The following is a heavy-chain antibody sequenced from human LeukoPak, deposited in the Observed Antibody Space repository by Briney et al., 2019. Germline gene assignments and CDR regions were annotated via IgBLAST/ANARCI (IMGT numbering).Heavy chain of an antibody. Sequence: SETLSLTCTVSGGSISSSSYCWGWIRQPPGKGLEWIGSIYYSGSTYYNPSLKSRVTISVDTSKNQFSLKLSSVTAADTAVYYCARMIVVDDTYYFDYWGQGTLVTVSS. CDR3: ARMIVVDDTYYFDY. D-gene: IGHD3-22*01. CDR1: GGSISSSSYC. CDR2: IYYSGST. V-gene: IGHV4-39*01. J-gene: IGHJ4*02.